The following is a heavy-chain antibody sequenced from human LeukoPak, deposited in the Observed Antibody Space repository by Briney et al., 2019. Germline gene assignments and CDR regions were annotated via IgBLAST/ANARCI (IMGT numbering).Heavy chain of an antibody. D-gene: IGHD6-25*01. V-gene: IGHV3-21*06. J-gene: IGHJ4*02. CDR2: VSSSSSSI. CDR3: ARDPSEASHPYYFDY. CDR1: GFTLSTYT. Sequence: GSLRLSCAASGFTLSTYTMNWVRQAPGKGLEWVSSVSSSSSSIYYADSVKGRFTISRDNAKSSLYLQMNSLRADDTAVYFCARDPSEASHPYYFDYWGQGILVTVSS.